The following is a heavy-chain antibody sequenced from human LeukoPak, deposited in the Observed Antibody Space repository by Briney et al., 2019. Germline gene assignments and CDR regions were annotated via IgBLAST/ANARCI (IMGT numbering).Heavy chain of an antibody. V-gene: IGHV1-8*01. D-gene: IGHD2-21*02. CDR3: ARGLVTSYYYYGMDV. CDR2: MNPNSGNT. Sequence: GASVKVSCKASGYTFTSYDINWVRQATGQGLEWMGWMNPNSGNTGYAQKFQGRVTMTRNTSISTAYMELSSLRSEDTAVYYCARGLVTSYYYYGMDVWGQGTTVTVSS. J-gene: IGHJ6*02. CDR1: GYTFTSYD.